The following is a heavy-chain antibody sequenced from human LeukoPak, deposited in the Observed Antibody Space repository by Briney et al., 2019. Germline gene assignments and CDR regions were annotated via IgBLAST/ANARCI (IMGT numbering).Heavy chain of an antibody. V-gene: IGHV3-7*01. Sequence: GGSLRLSCAASGFTFSSYWMSWVRQAPGKGLEWVANIKQDGSEKYYVDSVKGRFTISRDNAKNSLYLQMNSLRAEDTAVYYCARHRVFVPGYGMDVWGQGTTVTVSS. CDR2: IKQDGSEK. CDR1: GFTFSSYW. J-gene: IGHJ6*02. CDR3: ARHRVFVPGYGMDV. D-gene: IGHD6-13*01.